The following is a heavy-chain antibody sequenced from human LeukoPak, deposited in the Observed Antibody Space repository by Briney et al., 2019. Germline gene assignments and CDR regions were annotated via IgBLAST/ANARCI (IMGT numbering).Heavy chain of an antibody. D-gene: IGHD3-10*01. CDR3: ARSAFGSGVYFDY. Sequence: GASVKVSCKASGYTFTSYDINWVRQATGQGLEWMGWMNPNSGDTGYAQKFQGRVTMTRDTSISTAYLELNSLRSEDTAVYYCARSAFGSGVYFDYWGQGTLVTVSS. CDR1: GYTFTSYD. J-gene: IGHJ4*02. V-gene: IGHV1-8*01. CDR2: MNPNSGDT.